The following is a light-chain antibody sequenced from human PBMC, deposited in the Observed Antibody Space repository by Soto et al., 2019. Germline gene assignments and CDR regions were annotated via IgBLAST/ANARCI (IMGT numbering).Light chain of an antibody. Sequence: QSVLTQPASVSGSPGQSITISCPGTSSDIGDYGYVSWYQQHPGKAPKLLIYEVSNRPSGVSDRFSGSKSGNTASLTISGLQAEDEADYYCNSYTNRNAVVFGGGTKLTVL. V-gene: IGLV2-14*01. J-gene: IGLJ2*01. CDR1: SSDIGDYGY. CDR2: EVS. CDR3: NSYTNRNAVV.